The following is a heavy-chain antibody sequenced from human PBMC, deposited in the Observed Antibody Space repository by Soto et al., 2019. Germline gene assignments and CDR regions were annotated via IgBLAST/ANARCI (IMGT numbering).Heavy chain of an antibody. CDR3: ARSTSSTLNYYYGMDV. CDR2: MSYDGSTK. Sequence: PGGSLRLSCAASGFTFSSFGMHWVRQAPGKGLEWVAVMSYDGSTKFYTDSVKGRFTIARDNSKNILYPQMNSLTIEDTAVFYCARSTSSTLNYYYGMDVWGQGTTVTVSS. V-gene: IGHV3-30*03. D-gene: IGHD6-6*01. CDR1: GFTFSSFG. J-gene: IGHJ6*02.